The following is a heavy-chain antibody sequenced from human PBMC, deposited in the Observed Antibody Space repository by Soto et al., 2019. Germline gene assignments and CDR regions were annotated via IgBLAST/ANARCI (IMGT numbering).Heavy chain of an antibody. V-gene: IGHV1-58*01. Sequence: TSVKVSCKASGFTFIRSAVQWVRQARGQRLEWVGWIVVASGNTNYAQKFQDRVTITRDMSTSTAYMDLRSLRSEDTAIYYCATDPIQTYCYSYEMDVWGQGTAVTVS. J-gene: IGHJ6*02. CDR3: ATDPIQTYCYSYEMDV. CDR2: IVVASGNT. CDR1: GFTFIRSA.